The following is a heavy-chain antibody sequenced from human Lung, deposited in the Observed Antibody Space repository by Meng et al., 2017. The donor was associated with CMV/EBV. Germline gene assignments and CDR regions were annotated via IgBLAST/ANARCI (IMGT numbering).Heavy chain of an antibody. CDR2: IYSSDRA. CDR3: ARPLAIRPMLGYYYGLDV. J-gene: IGHJ6*04. Sequence: GESLKISCAASGFTVTDNYMIWVRQAPGKGLEWVSVIYSSDRAYYADSVRGRFTISRDISKNTVYLQMLNLRAEDAAMYYCARPLAIRPMLGYYYGLDVWGKGTTVTVSS. V-gene: IGHV3-53*01. D-gene: IGHD6-6*01. CDR1: GFTVTDNY.